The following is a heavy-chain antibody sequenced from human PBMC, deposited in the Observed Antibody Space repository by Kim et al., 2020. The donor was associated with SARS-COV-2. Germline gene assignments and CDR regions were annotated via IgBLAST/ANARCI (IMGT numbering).Heavy chain of an antibody. CDR3: AGFRRVGLYSSSLVHNY. CDR1: GGSFSGYY. V-gene: IGHV4-34*01. CDR2: INHSGST. Sequence: SETLSLTCAVYGGSFSGYYWSWIRQPPGKGLEWIGEINHSGSTNYNPSLKSRVTISVDTSKNQFSLKLSSVTAADTAVYYCAGFRRVGLYSSSLVHNYWGQGTLVTVSS. D-gene: IGHD6-13*01. J-gene: IGHJ4*02.